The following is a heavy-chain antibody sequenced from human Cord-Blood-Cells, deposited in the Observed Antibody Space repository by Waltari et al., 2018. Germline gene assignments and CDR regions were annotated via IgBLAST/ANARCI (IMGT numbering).Heavy chain of an antibody. J-gene: IGHJ4*02. CDR2: IDWDDDK. CDR1: GFSLSTTRIR. CDR3: ARNYGGNSYFDY. V-gene: IGHV2-70*01. Sequence: QVTLRESGPALVKPTQTLTLTSTFSGFSLSTTRIRVRWLRQPPGKALEWLALIDWDDDKYYSTSLKTRLTISKDTSKNQVVLTMTNMDPVDTATYYCARNYGGNSYFDYWGQGTLVTVSS. D-gene: IGHD4-17*01.